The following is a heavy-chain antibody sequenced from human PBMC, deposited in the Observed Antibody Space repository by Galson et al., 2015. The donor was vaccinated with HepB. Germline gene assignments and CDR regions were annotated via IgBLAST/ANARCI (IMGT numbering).Heavy chain of an antibody. CDR2: IFYTGST. V-gene: IGHV4-31*03. D-gene: IGHD5-12*01. CDR3: ASSPGAYGVSFDY. CDR1: GGSISSGGYY. Sequence: LSLTCTVSGGSISSGGYYWSWIRQHPGKGLEWIGYIFYTGSTYYNPSLKSRVTISVDTSKNQFSLKLSSVTAADTAVYYCASSPGAYGVSFDYWGQGTLVTVSS. J-gene: IGHJ4*02.